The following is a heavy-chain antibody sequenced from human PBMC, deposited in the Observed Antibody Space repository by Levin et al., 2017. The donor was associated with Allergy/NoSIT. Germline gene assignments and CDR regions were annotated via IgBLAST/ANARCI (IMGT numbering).Heavy chain of an antibody. D-gene: IGHD6-25*01. J-gene: IGHJ5*02. CDR3: AKYPYSGYDLNWSPP. CDR2: ISYDGSSK. Sequence: GGSLRLSCAASGFTFSSYGMHWVRQAPGRGLEWVALISYDGSSKYYADSVKGRFTISRDNSKNSLYLQLSTLSDEDTAMYYCAKYPYSGYDLNWSPPGGQGTLVTVSS. V-gene: IGHV3-30*18. CDR1: GFTFSSYG.